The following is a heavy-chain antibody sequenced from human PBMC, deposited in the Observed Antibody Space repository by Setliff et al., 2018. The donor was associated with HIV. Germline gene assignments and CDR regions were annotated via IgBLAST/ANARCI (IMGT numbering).Heavy chain of an antibody. Sequence: PSETLSLTCTVSGVSTSSTSHYWGWIRQPPGKGLEWIGFIYYTGITDNNPSLEGRVTISVDTSKNQVSLRLKSVTTADTAVYYCARELYGGNSRPFDYWGQGALVTVSS. D-gene: IGHD2-21*02. CDR3: ARELYGGNSRPFDY. V-gene: IGHV4-61*01. CDR1: GVSTSSTSHY. CDR2: IYYTGIT. J-gene: IGHJ4*02.